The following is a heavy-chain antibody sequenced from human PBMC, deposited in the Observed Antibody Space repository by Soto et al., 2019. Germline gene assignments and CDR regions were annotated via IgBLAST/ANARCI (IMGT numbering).Heavy chain of an antibody. Sequence: PXQXLSLTFAISGDXVSSNNGAWNWIRQSPSRGLEWLGRTYYRSKWYNDYAVSVKSRITINPDTSRNRFSLHLNSVTPEDTAVYFCAGDPGRIVHPLENWFEPWGQGTLGTVSS. D-gene: IGHD1-26*01. CDR2: TYYRSKWYN. CDR1: GDXVSSNNGA. J-gene: IGHJ5*02. CDR3: AGDPGRIVHPLENWFEP. V-gene: IGHV6-1*01.